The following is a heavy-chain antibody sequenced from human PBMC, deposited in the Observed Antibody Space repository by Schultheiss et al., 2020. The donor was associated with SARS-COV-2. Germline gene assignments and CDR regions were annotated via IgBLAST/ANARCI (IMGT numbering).Heavy chain of an antibody. Sequence: SQTLSLTCAVYGGSFSGYYWSWIRQPPGKGLEWIGEINHSGSTNYNPSLKSRVTISVDTSKNQFSLKLSSVTAADTAVYYCARAGLCLEWKFDYWGQGTLVTVAS. J-gene: IGHJ4*02. CDR1: GGSFSGYY. CDR2: INHSGST. V-gene: IGHV4-34*01. D-gene: IGHD3-3*01. CDR3: ARAGLCLEWKFDY.